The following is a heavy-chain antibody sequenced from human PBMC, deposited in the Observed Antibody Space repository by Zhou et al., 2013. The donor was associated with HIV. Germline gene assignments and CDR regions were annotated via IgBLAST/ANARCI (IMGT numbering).Heavy chain of an antibody. Sequence: QVQLVQSGAEVKKPGASVKVSCKASGYTFTGYYMHWVRQAPGQGLEWMGWINPNSGGTNYAQKFQGRVTMTRDTSISTAYMELSRLRSDDTAVYYCARALLKDYYGSGSFDIWGQGDNGHRLF. CDR2: INPNSGGT. J-gene: IGHJ3*02. D-gene: IGHD3-10*01. CDR3: ARALLKDYYGSGSFDI. V-gene: IGHV1-2*02. CDR1: GYTFTGYY.